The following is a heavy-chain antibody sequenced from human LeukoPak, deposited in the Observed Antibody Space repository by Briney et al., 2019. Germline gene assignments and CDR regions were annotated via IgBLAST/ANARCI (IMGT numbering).Heavy chain of an antibody. CDR1: GYTFTSYY. J-gene: IGHJ4*02. Sequence: ASVKVSCKASGYTFTSYYMHWVRQAPGQGLEWMGIINPSGGSATYAQKFQGRVTMTRDTSTSTVYMELSSLRSGDTAVYYCARDRYSGYDWDYWGQGTLVTVSS. CDR3: ARDRYSGYDWDY. CDR2: INPSGGSA. D-gene: IGHD5-12*01. V-gene: IGHV1-46*01.